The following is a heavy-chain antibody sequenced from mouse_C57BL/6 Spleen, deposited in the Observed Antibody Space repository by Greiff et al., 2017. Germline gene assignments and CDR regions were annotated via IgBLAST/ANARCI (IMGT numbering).Heavy chain of an antibody. V-gene: IGHV10-1*01. D-gene: IGHD2-2*01. CDR3: VRHGSGYEDAMDY. J-gene: IGHJ4*01. CDR2: IRSKSNNYAT. CDR1: GFSFNTYA. Sequence: EVKVVESGGGLVQPKGSLKLSCAASGFSFNTYAMNWVRQAPGKGLEWVARIRSKSNNYATYYADSVKDRFTISRDDSESMLYLQMNNLKTEDTAMYYCVRHGSGYEDAMDYWGQGTSVTVSS.